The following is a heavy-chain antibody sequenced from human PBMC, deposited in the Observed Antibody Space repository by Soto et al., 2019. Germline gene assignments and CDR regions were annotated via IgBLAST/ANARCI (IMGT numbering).Heavy chain of an antibody. CDR3: AKDGSFSWSYLDY. CDR1: GFTFSSYG. V-gene: IGHV3-30*18. CDR2: ISYDGSNK. J-gene: IGHJ4*02. D-gene: IGHD3-3*01. Sequence: QVQLVESGGGVVQPGRSLRLSCAASGFTFSSYGMHWVRQAPGKGLEWVAVISYDGSNKYYADSVKGRFTISRDNSKNTLYLQMNSMRAEDTAVYYCAKDGSFSWSYLDYWGQGTLVTVSS.